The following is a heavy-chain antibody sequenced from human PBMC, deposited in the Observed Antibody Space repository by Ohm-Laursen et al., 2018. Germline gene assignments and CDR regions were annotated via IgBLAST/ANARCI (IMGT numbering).Heavy chain of an antibody. D-gene: IGHD5-24*01. Sequence: ASVKVSCKASGHTFTGYYMHWVRQAPGQGLEWMGWINPNSGGTNYAQKFQGRVTMTRDTSISTAYMELSRLRSDDTAVYCCARDRRDGYRFDYWGQGTLVTVSS. J-gene: IGHJ4*02. CDR2: INPNSGGT. CDR1: GHTFTGYY. V-gene: IGHV1-2*02. CDR3: ARDRRDGYRFDY.